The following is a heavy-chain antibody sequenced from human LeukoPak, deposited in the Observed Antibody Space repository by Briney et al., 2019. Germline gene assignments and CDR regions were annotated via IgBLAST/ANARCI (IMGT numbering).Heavy chain of an antibody. CDR2: MNPNSGNT. D-gene: IGHD3-16*02. J-gene: IGHJ5*02. V-gene: IGHV1-8*01. CDR1: GYTFTSYD. Sequence: ASVKVSCKASGYTFTSYDINWVRQATGQGLEWMGWMNPNSGNTGYAQKFQGRVTMTRNTSISTAYMELSSLRSEDTAVYYCASGFEHDYVWGSYRYSGFDPWGQGTLVTVSS. CDR3: ASGFEHDYVWGSYRYSGFDP.